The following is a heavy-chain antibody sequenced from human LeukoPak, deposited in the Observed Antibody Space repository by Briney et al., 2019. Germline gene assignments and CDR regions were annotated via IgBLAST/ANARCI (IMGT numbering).Heavy chain of an antibody. J-gene: IGHJ4*02. CDR2: ISGSGGST. V-gene: IGHV3-23*01. Sequence: PGGSLRLSCAASGFTFSSYGMSWVRQAPGKGLEWVAAISGSGGSTYYADSVKGRFIISRDNSKNTLYLQMNSLRAEDTAVYYCAKVLSKGELLTYFDYWGQGTLVTVSS. D-gene: IGHD1-26*01. CDR3: AKVLSKGELLTYFDY. CDR1: GFTFSSYG.